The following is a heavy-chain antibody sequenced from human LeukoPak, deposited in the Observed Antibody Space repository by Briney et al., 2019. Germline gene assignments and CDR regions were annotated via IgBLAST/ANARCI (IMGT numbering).Heavy chain of an antibody. CDR3: ARGPAGDY. J-gene: IGHJ4*02. Sequence: ASVSVSCEASVYTFTSYDICWGRQAAGQGGGGRGGMNANSGDTGYAQTFQGRVTMTRDTSSTAYMELSSLRSDDTAVYYCARGPAGDYWGQGTLVTVSS. V-gene: IGHV1-8*01. CDR1: VYTFTSYD. CDR2: MNANSGDT.